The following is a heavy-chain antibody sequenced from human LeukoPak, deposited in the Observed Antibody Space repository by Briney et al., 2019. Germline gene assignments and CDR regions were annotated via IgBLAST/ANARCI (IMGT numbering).Heavy chain of an antibody. V-gene: IGHV3-48*01. CDR1: GFTFSSYS. CDR3: ARGMDV. J-gene: IGHJ6*03. Sequence: PGGSLRLSCAASGFTFSSYSMNWVRQAPGKGLEWVSYISSISSTIYYADSVKGRFTISRDNAKNSLYLQMNSLRAEDTAVYYCARGMDVWGKGTTVTVSS. CDR2: ISSISSTI.